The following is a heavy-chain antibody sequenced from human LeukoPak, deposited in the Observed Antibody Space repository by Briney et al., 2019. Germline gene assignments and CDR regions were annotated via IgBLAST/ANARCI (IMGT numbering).Heavy chain of an antibody. CDR1: GITFSSYS. CDR2: ISSSTSNI. D-gene: IGHD3-10*01. J-gene: IGHJ4*02. Sequence: PGGSLRLSCAASGITFSSYSMNWVRQAPGTGLEWVSYISSSTSNIYYAESVKGRFTISRDNAKNSVDLQMNSLRAEDTAVYYCARDQTYYYGSGSGYWGQGTLVTVSS. V-gene: IGHV3-21*04. CDR3: ARDQTYYYGSGSGY.